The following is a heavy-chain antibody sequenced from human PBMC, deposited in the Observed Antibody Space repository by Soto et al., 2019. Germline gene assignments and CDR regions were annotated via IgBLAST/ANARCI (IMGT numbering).Heavy chain of an antibody. J-gene: IGHJ5*02. CDR3: ARRVMVVVTAIRFDP. D-gene: IGHD2-21*02. Sequence: SETLSLTCAVYGGSFSGYYWSWIRQPPGKGLEWIGEINHSGSTNYNPSLKSRVTISVDTSKNQFSLKLSSVTAADTAVYYCARRVMVVVTAIRFDPWGQGTLVT. CDR2: INHSGST. V-gene: IGHV4-34*01. CDR1: GGSFSGYY.